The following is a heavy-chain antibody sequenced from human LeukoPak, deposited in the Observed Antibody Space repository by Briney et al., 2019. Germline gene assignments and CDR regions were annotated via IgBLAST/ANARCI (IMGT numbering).Heavy chain of an antibody. CDR3: SRRPSYDFWGGYYGVDWLDI. Sequence: PGESLKISCKGSGYTFTIYWTGWVRQMPGKGLEWMGIIYPGDSDTRYSPSFQGQVTISADKSISTAYVQWNSLRASDTAMYYCSRRPSYDFWGGYYGVDWLDIWGQGTMVTVPS. CDR1: GYTFTIYW. D-gene: IGHD3-3*01. CDR2: IYPGDSDT. J-gene: IGHJ3*02. V-gene: IGHV5-51*01.